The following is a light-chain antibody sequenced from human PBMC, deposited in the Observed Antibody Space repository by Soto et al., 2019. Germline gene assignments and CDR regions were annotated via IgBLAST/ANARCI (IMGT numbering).Light chain of an antibody. J-gene: IGLJ1*01. V-gene: IGLV2-14*01. CDR2: DVS. Sequence: QSALTQPASVSGSPGQSITISCTGTSSDVGGYNYVSWYQQHPGKAPKVMIYDVSNRPSGVSNRFSGSKSGNTASLTISGLQAEDEADYYCSSYTSSSTPNVFGPGTKVTVL. CDR3: SSYTSSSTPNV. CDR1: SSDVGGYNY.